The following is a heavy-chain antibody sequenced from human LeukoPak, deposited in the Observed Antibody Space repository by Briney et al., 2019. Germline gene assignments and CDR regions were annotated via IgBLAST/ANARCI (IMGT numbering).Heavy chain of an antibody. CDR1: GFTFSSHC. CDR2: ISSSSSYI. CDR3: ARAPWPYSGSYYFDY. Sequence: GGSLRLSCAASGFTFSSHCMNWARQAPGKGLEWVSSISSSSSYIYYADSVKGRFTISRDNAKNSLYLQMNSLRAEDTDVYYCARAPWPYSGSYYFDYWGQGTLVTVSS. J-gene: IGHJ4*02. D-gene: IGHD1-26*01. V-gene: IGHV3-21*01.